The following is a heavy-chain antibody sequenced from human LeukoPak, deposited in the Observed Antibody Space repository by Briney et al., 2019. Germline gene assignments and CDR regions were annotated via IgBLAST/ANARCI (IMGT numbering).Heavy chain of an antibody. D-gene: IGHD3-10*01. CDR1: GGSISSSSYY. V-gene: IGHV4-30-4*08. CDR2: IYYSGST. J-gene: IGHJ5*02. CDR3: AREWFGEGSWFDP. Sequence: PSETLSLTCTVSGGSISSSSYYWGWIRQPPGKGLEWIGYIYYSGSTYYNPSLKSRVTISVDTSKNQFSLKLSSVTAADTAVYYCAREWFGEGSWFDPWGQGTLVTVSS.